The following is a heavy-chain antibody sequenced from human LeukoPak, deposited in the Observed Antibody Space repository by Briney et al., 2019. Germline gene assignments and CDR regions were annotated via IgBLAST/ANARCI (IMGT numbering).Heavy chain of an antibody. D-gene: IGHD5-12*01. CDR3: AKAYGGYESHYYYYGMDV. V-gene: IGHV3-21*01. J-gene: IGHJ6*02. CDR1: GFTFSSYS. Sequence: PGGSLRLSCAASGFTFSSYSMNWVRQAPGKGLEWVSSICCSSSYIYYADSVKGRFTISRDNSKNSLYLQMNNLRAEDTAVYYCAKAYGGYESHYYYYGMDVWGQGTRVTVSS. CDR2: ICCSSSYI.